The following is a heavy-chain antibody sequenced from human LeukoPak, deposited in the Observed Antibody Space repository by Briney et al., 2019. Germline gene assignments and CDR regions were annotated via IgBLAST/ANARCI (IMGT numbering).Heavy chain of an antibody. V-gene: IGHV1-69*13. D-gene: IGHD5-18*01. CDR2: IIPIFGTA. Sequence: SVKVSCKASGGTFRSYAISWVRQAPGQGLEWMGGIIPIFGTANYAQKFQGRVTITADESTSTAYMELSSLRSEDTAVYYCARGYSYASYYFDYWGQGTLVTVSS. CDR3: ARGYSYASYYFDY. J-gene: IGHJ4*02. CDR1: GGTFRSYA.